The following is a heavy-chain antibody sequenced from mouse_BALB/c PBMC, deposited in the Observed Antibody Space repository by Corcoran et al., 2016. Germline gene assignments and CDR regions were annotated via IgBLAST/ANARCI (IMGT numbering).Heavy chain of an antibody. D-gene: IGHD1-1*01. V-gene: IGHV1-18*01. CDR3: ARWGITTFDY. CDR1: GYTFTDYN. J-gene: IGHJ2*01. Sequence: EVLLQQSGPELVKPGASVKIPCKDSGYTFTDYNLDWVRQSHGKSLEWIGDINPRSGGTIYNQPFKGKATLTVDKSSSTAYMELRILTSEDTAVDYWARWGITTFDYWGQGTTVTVSS. CDR2: INPRSGGT.